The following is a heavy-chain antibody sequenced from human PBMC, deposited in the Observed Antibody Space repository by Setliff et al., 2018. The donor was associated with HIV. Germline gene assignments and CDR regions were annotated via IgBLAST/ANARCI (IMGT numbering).Heavy chain of an antibody. V-gene: IGHV1-3*01. CDR3: ARDLPTPNWGFDY. D-gene: IGHD7-27*01. J-gene: IGHJ4*02. CDR2: INAGNGDT. CDR1: GYTFTSYA. Sequence: ASVKVSCKASGYTFTSYAMHWVRQAPGQRLKWMGWINAGNGDTKYSQKFQGRVTATTDTSASTAYMELSSLRSEDTAVYYCARDLPTPNWGFDYWGQGTLVTVSS.